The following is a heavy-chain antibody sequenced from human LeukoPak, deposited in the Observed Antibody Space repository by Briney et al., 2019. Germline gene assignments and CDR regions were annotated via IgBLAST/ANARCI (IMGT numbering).Heavy chain of an antibody. CDR1: GFTFSSYG. J-gene: IGHJ4*02. Sequence: GRSLRLSCAASGFTFSSYGMHGLRQAPDKGLEGVAVISYDGSNKYYADSVKGRFTISRDNSKNTLYLQMNSLRAEDTAVYYCAKDLTYSDDPIDYWGQGTLVTVSS. V-gene: IGHV3-30*18. D-gene: IGHD3-22*01. CDR2: ISYDGSNK. CDR3: AKDLTYSDDPIDY.